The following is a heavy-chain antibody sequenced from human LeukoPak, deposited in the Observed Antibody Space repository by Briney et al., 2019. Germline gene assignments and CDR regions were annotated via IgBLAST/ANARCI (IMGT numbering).Heavy chain of an antibody. Sequence: SGTLSLTRAVSGGSISSSNGWSWVRQPPGKGLEWIGEIYQSGSTNYTPSLKSRVTISVDKSKNHFSLKLSSLTAADTAVYYCAGNSQYYYYYYYMDVWGKGTTVTVSS. V-gene: IGHV4-4*02. CDR2: IYQSGST. CDR3: AGNSQYYYYYYYMDV. J-gene: IGHJ6*03. D-gene: IGHD2/OR15-2a*01. CDR1: GGSISSSNG.